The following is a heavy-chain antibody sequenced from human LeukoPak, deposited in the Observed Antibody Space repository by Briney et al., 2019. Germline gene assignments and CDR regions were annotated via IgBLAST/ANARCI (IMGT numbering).Heavy chain of an antibody. D-gene: IGHD3-10*01. Sequence: PGGSLRLSCAASGFTFSSYGMHWVRQAPGKGLEWVAFIRYDGSNKYYADSVKGRFTISRDNSKNTLYLQMNSLRAEDTAVYYCAKAETMVRGVITNWFDPWGQGTLVTVSS. V-gene: IGHV3-30*02. CDR1: GFTFSSYG. CDR3: AKAETMVRGVITNWFDP. CDR2: IRYDGSNK. J-gene: IGHJ5*02.